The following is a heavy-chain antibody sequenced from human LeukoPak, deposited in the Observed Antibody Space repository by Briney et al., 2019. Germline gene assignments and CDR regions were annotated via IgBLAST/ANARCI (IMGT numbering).Heavy chain of an antibody. D-gene: IGHD5-12*01. J-gene: IGHJ4*02. Sequence: GASVKVSCKASGYTFTSYYMHWVRQAPGQGLEWMGIINPSGGSTSYAQKFQGRVTMTRDMSTSTVYMELSSLRSEDTAVYYCARETIVAPLDYWGRGTLVTVSS. CDR3: ARETIVAPLDY. CDR2: INPSGGST. V-gene: IGHV1-46*01. CDR1: GYTFTSYY.